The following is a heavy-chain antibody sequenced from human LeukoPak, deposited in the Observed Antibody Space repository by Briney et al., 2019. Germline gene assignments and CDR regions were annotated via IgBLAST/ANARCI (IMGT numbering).Heavy chain of an antibody. Sequence: SETLSLTCTVSGGSISSYYWSWIRQPAGKGLEWIGRIYTSGSTNYNPSLKSRVTKSVDTSKNQFSLKLSSVTAADTAVYYCARGRDDFWSGYRYNWFDPWGQGTLVTVSS. CDR2: IYTSGST. V-gene: IGHV4-4*07. CDR1: GGSISSYY. CDR3: ARGRDDFWSGYRYNWFDP. J-gene: IGHJ5*02. D-gene: IGHD3-3*01.